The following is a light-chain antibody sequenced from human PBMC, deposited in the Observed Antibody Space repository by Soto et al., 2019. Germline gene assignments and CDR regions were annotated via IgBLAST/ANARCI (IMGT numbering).Light chain of an antibody. J-gene: IGLJ1*01. Sequence: QSVLTQPPSASGTPGQRVTISCSASSGSLSVDWYQHLPGTAPKLLIYSNYQRPSGVPDRFSGSKSGTSASLVISGLQSEDDADYYCAGRDYSLSGLYVFGTGTKVTVL. CDR2: SNY. CDR1: SGSLS. CDR3: AGRDYSLSGLYV. V-gene: IGLV1-44*01.